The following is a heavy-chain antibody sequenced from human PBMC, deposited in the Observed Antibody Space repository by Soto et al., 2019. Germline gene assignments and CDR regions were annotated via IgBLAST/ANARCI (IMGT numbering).Heavy chain of an antibody. D-gene: IGHD4-17*01. V-gene: IGHV1-18*01. CDR2: ISAYNGNT. J-gene: IGHJ6*02. Sequence: QVQLVQSGAEVKKPGASVKVSCKASGYTFTSYGISWVRQAPGQGLEWMGWISAYNGNTNYAQKLQGRVTMTTDTSTSTAYRELRSLRSDDTAVYYCARYWLRYGDYHYYYGMDVWGQGTTVTVSS. CDR1: GYTFTSYG. CDR3: ARYWLRYGDYHYYYGMDV.